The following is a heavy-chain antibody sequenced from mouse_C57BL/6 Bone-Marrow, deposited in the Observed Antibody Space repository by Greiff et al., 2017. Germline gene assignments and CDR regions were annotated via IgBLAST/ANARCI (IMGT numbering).Heavy chain of an antibody. CDR2: ISSGGDYI. CDR3: TRDGYDFPHYYAMDY. CDR1: GFTFSSYA. D-gene: IGHD2-4*01. Sequence: EVTLVESGEGLVKPGGSLKLSCAASGFTFSSYAMSWVRQTPAKRLEWVAYISSGGDYIYYADTVKGRFTISRDNARNTLYLQMSSLKSEDTAMYYCTRDGYDFPHYYAMDYWGQGTSVTVSS. V-gene: IGHV5-9-1*02. J-gene: IGHJ4*01.